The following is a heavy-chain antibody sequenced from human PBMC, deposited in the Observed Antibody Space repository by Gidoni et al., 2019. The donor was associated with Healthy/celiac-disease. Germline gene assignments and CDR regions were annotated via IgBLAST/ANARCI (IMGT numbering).Heavy chain of an antibody. CDR1: GFPFRSYA. V-gene: IGHV3-30-3*01. Sequence: QVQLVESGGGVVQPGRSLRLSCSASGFPFRSYAMHWVRQAPGKGLEWVAVISYDGSNKYYADSVKGRFTISRDNSKNTLYLQMNSLRAEDTAVYYCARGGWQQLVGWFDPWGQGTLVTVSS. J-gene: IGHJ5*02. CDR2: ISYDGSNK. D-gene: IGHD6-13*01. CDR3: ARGGWQQLVGWFDP.